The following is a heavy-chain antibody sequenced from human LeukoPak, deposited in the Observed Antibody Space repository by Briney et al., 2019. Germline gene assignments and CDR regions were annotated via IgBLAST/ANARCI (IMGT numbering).Heavy chain of an antibody. CDR3: GTHKEGSYFES. V-gene: IGHV4-39*02. D-gene: IGHD3-10*01. Sequence: SETLSLTCSVSGGSIPTTRYYWGWLRQSPGKGLEWIGSVYYFGNAYYRPSLLSRATISIDTSNEPITLNLTSATARDTAIYCCGTHKEGSYFESWGQGTLVTVSS. CDR1: GGSIPTTRYY. CDR2: VYYFGNA. J-gene: IGHJ4*02.